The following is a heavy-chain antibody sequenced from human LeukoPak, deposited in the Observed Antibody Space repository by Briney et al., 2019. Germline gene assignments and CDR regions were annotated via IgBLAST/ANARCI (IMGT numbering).Heavy chain of an antibody. Sequence: SETLSLTCTVSGGSISSYYWSWIRQPPGKGLEWIGYISYSGSTNYNPSPKSRVTISVDTSKSQFSLNLSSVTAADTAVYYCARHRLDNSGWLDYWGQGTLVTVSS. D-gene: IGHD6-19*01. V-gene: IGHV4-59*01. CDR2: ISYSGST. J-gene: IGHJ4*02. CDR3: ARHRLDNSGWLDY. CDR1: GGSISSYY.